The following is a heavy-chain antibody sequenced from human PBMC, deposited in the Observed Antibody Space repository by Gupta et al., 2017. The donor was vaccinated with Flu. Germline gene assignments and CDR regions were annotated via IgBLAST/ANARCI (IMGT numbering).Heavy chain of an antibody. CDR1: GLTFSDYA. V-gene: IGHV3-23*01. D-gene: IGHD6-13*01. CDR2: IGGGGHTT. J-gene: IGHJ4*02. CDR3: AKDRSGNPAIDY. Sequence: EVQLLESGGGLVQPGGSLRLSCAASGLTFSDYAMNWVRQAPGKGLAWASTIGGGGHTTNYADSVMGRFTIPRDTSKKTLYLQMNRLXGDXTARYYXAKDRSGNPAIDYWGQGTLGTVSA.